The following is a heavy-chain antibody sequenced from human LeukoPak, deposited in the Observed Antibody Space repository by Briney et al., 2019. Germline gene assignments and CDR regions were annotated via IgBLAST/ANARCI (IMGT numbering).Heavy chain of an antibody. Sequence: PGGSLALSCAASGFTFSRQSMNWVRQAPGKGLEWVSFISSSSSIIYYADSVKGRFTISRDNAKNSLYLEMNSLRDEDTAVYYCASQYSYDNSGYYPYDYWGQGTLVTVSS. CDR1: GFTFSRQS. V-gene: IGHV3-48*02. J-gene: IGHJ4*02. CDR2: ISSSSSII. CDR3: ASQYSYDNSGYYPYDY. D-gene: IGHD3-22*01.